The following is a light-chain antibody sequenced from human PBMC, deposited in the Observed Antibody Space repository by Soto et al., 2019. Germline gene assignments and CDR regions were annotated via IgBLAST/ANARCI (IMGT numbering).Light chain of an antibody. CDR1: QSVSSY. CDR3: QQRSNWPLIT. J-gene: IGKJ5*01. CDR2: DAS. Sequence: TQCSAALRVWPGCRARLSPRASQSVSSYLAWYQQKPGQAPRLLIYDASNRATGIPARFSGSGSGTDLSLPTSSLAPEDFAVYYCQQRSNWPLITFGQGTRLEIK. V-gene: IGKV3-11*01.